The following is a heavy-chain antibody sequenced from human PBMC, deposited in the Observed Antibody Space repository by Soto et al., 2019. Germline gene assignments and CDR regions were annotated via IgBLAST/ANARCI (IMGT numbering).Heavy chain of an antibody. CDR3: ARGREGRYCSGGSCSVFDP. CDR1: GFTFSNYA. V-gene: IGHV3-33*01. J-gene: IGHJ5*02. CDR2: IWYDGTKK. D-gene: IGHD2-15*01. Sequence: QVQLVESGGGVVQPGRSLRLSCAASGFTFSNYAMHWVRQAPGKGLEWVAVIWYDGTKKYYVDSVKGRFTISRDNSKNTLDLQMNSLRAEDTAVYYCARGREGRYCSGGSCSVFDPWGQGSLVTVTS.